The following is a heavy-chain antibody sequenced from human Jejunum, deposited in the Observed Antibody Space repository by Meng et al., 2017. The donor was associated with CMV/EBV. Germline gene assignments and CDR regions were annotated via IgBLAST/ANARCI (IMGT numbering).Heavy chain of an antibody. Sequence: LKISCVASGFTFRSYPISWVRQAPGKGLEWVSLIYSGDSGTYYADSVKGRFTISRDNSKNTLYLQMNNLRAEDTAVYYCAKTWDYWGQGTLVTVSS. CDR3: AKTWDY. V-gene: IGHV3-23*03. CDR1: GFTFRSYP. J-gene: IGHJ4*02. CDR2: IYSGDSGT.